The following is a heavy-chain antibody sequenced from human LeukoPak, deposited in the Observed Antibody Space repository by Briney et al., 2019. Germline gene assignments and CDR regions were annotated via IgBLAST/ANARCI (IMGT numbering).Heavy chain of an antibody. CDR3: ARDGPPWYYYDSSGYLRI. V-gene: IGHV7-4-1*02. J-gene: IGHJ3*02. D-gene: IGHD3-22*01. CDR2: INTNTGNP. CDR1: GYTFTSYA. Sequence: ASVKVSCKASGYTFTSYAMNWVRQAPGQGLERMGWINTNTGNPTYAQGFTGRFVFSLDTSVSTAYLQISSLKAEDTAVYYCARDGPPWYYYDSSGYLRIWGQGTMVTVSS.